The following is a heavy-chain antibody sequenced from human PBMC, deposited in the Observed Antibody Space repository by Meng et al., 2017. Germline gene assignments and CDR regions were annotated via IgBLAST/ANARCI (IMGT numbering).Heavy chain of an antibody. CDR3: VFQPVAGTGYDY. CDR1: GFTFSSYA. Sequence: EVGLVVSGGGLVQPGGSWRLSCAASGFTFSSYAMSWVRQAPGKGLEWVSAISGSGGSTYYADSVKGRFTISRDNSKNTLYLQMNSLRAEDTAVYYCVFQPVAGTGYDYWGQGTLVTVSS. CDR2: ISGSGGST. J-gene: IGHJ4*02. D-gene: IGHD6-19*01. V-gene: IGHV3-23*04.